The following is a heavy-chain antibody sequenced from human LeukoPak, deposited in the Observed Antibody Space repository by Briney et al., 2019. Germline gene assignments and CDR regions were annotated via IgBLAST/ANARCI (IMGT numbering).Heavy chain of an antibody. CDR3: ARDANFVYDSSGYYPYDY. Sequence: ASVKVSCKASGYTFTSYGISWVRQAPGQGLEWMGWISAYNGNPNYAQKLQGRVTMTTDTSTSTAYMELRSLRSDDTAVYYCARDANFVYDSSGYYPYDYWGQGTLVTVSS. V-gene: IGHV1-18*01. CDR2: ISAYNGNP. CDR1: GYTFTSYG. J-gene: IGHJ4*02. D-gene: IGHD3-22*01.